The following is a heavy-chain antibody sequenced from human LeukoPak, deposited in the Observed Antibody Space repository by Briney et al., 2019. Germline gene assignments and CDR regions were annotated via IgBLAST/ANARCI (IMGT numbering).Heavy chain of an antibody. J-gene: IGHJ4*02. CDR3: ARPVGYSYGGGFDY. D-gene: IGHD5-18*01. Sequence: GGSLRLSCAASGFTFSSYAMSLVRQAPGKGLEWVSFISGSGGSTYYADSVKGRFTISRDNSKNTLYLQMSSLRAEDTAVYYCARPVGYSYGGGFDYWGQGTLVTVSS. CDR2: ISGSGGST. V-gene: IGHV3-23*01. CDR1: GFTFSSYA.